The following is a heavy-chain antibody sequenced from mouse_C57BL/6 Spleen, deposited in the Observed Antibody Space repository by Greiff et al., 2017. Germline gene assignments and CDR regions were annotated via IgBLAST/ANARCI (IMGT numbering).Heavy chain of an antibody. V-gene: IGHV5-4*01. D-gene: IGHD1-1*01. CDR3: ARGITTFDYYAMDY. CDR1: GFTFSSYA. Sequence: VQLQQSGGGLVKPGGSLKLSCAASGFTFSSYAMSWVRQTPEKRLEWVATISDGGSYTYYPDNVKGRFTISSDNAKNNLYLRMGHLKSEDTAMYYCARGITTFDYYAMDYWGQGTSVTVSS. J-gene: IGHJ4*01. CDR2: ISDGGSYT.